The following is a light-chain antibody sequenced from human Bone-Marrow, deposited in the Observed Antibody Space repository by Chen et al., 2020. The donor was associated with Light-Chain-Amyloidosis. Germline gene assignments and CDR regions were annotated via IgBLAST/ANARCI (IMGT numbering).Light chain of an antibody. CDR1: QGIRND. V-gene: IGKV1-6*01. J-gene: IGKJ1*01. CDR3: LQDYNYPRT. CDR2: SAS. Sequence: AIQMTQSPSSLSASVGDRVTITCRASQGIRNDLGWYQQKPGKAPKLLIYSASTLESGVPSRFSGSGSGTDFTLTISSLQPEDFATYYCLQDYNYPRTFGQGTKVDIK.